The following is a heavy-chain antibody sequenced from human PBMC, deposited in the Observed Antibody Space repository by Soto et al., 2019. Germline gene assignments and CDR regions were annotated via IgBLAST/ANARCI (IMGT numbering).Heavy chain of an antibody. J-gene: IGHJ4*02. CDR3: ARDPPPPDY. Sequence: QVQMVQSGAEVKKPGASVKVSCKASGYTFASYAISWMRQAPGQGLEWLGWISAYNDNTNYAQKLQSRVTMTTDTSTSTAYMELRSLRSDDTAVYYCARDPPPPDYWGQGTLVTVSS. V-gene: IGHV1-18*01. CDR2: ISAYNDNT. CDR1: GYTFASYA.